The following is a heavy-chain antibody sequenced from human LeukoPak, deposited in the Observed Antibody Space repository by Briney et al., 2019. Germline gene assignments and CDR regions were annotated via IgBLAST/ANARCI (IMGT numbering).Heavy chain of an antibody. CDR2: IYNRGTT. D-gene: IGHD6-19*01. Sequence: SETLSLTCTVSGGSISSHFWSWMRQPPGKGLEWIGNIYNRGTTNYNPSLNSRVTISVDTSKNQLSLQLTSVTAADTAVYYCTKATQWLAFDYWGRGTLVTVSS. V-gene: IGHV4-59*11. J-gene: IGHJ4*02. CDR1: GGSISSHF. CDR3: TKATQWLAFDY.